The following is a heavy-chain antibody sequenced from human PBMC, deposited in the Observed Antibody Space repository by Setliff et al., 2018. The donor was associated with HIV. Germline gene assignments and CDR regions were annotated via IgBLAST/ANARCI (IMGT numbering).Heavy chain of an antibody. V-gene: IGHV1-3*01. Sequence: GASVKVSCKASGDTFRSYAISWVRQAPGQRLEWMGWINAGNGNTKYSEKFQGRVTITRDTSASTAYMQLTSLTSDDTALYFCASGFYCGDECFQHLQHWGQGALVTAPQ. CDR1: GDTFRSYA. J-gene: IGHJ1*01. CDR3: ASGFYCGDECFQHLQH. CDR2: INAGNGNT. D-gene: IGHD2-21*01.